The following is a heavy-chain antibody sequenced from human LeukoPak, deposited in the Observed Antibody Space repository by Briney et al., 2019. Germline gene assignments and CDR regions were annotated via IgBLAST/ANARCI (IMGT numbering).Heavy chain of an antibody. CDR2: IYSRGSV. Sequence: SETLSLTCTVPGGSISSYYWSWIRQPAGKGLEWIGHIYSRGSVNYNSSLKSRVTMSVDTSKNQFSLKVGSVTAADTAVYYCAREVRCSTTRCYGLFDYWGQGILVTVSS. V-gene: IGHV4-4*07. D-gene: IGHD2-2*01. CDR1: GGSISSYY. J-gene: IGHJ4*02. CDR3: AREVRCSTTRCYGLFDY.